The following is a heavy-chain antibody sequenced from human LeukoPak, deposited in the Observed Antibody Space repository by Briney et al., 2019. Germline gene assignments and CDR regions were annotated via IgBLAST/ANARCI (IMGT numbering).Heavy chain of an antibody. V-gene: IGHV6-1*01. Sequence: SQTLSLTCAISGDSVSTNSAAWNWVRQSPSRGLEWLGRIYYRSKWYNDYAVSVKSRITINPDTSKNQLSLQLNFVTPEDTAVYYCTREGPDAFDIWGQGTMVTVSS. J-gene: IGHJ3*02. CDR3: TREGPDAFDI. CDR2: IYYRSKWYN. CDR1: GDSVSTNSAA.